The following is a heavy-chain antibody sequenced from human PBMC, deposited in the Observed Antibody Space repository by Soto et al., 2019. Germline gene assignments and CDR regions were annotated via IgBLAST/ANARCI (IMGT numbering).Heavy chain of an antibody. Sequence: QVQLVQSGAEVKKPGSSVKVSCKASGGTFSSYTISWVRQSPGQGLEWMGRIIPILGIGNTAQKFQGRVTIHADKSTSTAYMELSSLRSEDTAVYYCASPGYSGYDDDAFDIWGQGTMVTVSS. V-gene: IGHV1-69*02. J-gene: IGHJ3*02. CDR2: IIPILGIG. CDR1: GGTFSSYT. D-gene: IGHD5-12*01. CDR3: ASPGYSGYDDDAFDI.